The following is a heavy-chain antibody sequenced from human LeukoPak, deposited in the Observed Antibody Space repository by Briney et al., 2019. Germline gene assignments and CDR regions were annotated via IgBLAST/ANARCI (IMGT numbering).Heavy chain of an antibody. V-gene: IGHV4-34*01. J-gene: IGHJ4*02. CDR1: GGSFSGYY. Sequence: SETLSLTCAVYGGSFSGYYWSWIRQPPGKGLEWIGEINHSGSTNYNPSLKSRVTISVDTSKDQFSLKLSSVTAADTAVYYCARGSDGVVRGVMYYWGQGTLVTVSS. CDR3: ARGSDGVVRGVMYY. D-gene: IGHD3-10*01. CDR2: INHSGST.